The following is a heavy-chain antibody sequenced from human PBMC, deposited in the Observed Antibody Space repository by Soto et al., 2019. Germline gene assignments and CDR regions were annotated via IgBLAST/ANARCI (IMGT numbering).Heavy chain of an antibody. CDR1: VVSISSGDYY. J-gene: IGHJ6*02. CDR3: ARGVDSSYRYYSYGMDG. V-gene: IGHV4-30-4*01. CDR2: IYYSGST. D-gene: IGHD5-18*01. Sequence: SETLSLTCTFSVVSISSGDYYCSWIRQPPWKGLEWIGYIYYSGSTYYNPSLKSRVTISVDTSKNQFSLKLSSVTAADTAVYYCARGVDSSYRYYSYGMDGWGQGTTVTVSS.